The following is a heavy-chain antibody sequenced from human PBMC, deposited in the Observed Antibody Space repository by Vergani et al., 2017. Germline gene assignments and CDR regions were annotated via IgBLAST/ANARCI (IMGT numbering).Heavy chain of an antibody. CDR1: GGSISSSSYY. J-gene: IGHJ6*02. Sequence: QLQLQESGPGLVKPSETLSLTCTVSGGSISSSSYYWGWIRQPPGKGLEWIGSIYYSGSTYSNPSLKSRVTISVDTSKNQFSRKLSSVTAADTAVYYCARGSTGYYYYYYGMDVWGQGTTVTVSS. CDR3: ARGSTGYYYYYYGMDV. V-gene: IGHV4-39*07. CDR2: IYYSGST. D-gene: IGHD6-6*01.